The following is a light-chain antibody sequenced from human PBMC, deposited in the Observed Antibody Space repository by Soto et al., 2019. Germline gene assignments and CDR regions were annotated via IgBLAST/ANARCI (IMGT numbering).Light chain of an antibody. CDR2: DAS. V-gene: IGKV1-5*01. J-gene: IGKJ1*01. Sequence: DVQMTQSPSTLSASVGDRVTITCRASQSVTSWLAWYQQKPGKAPKVLIYDASSLESGVPSRFXGSGSGTXXXXXXXXXHPDDFAXYYCHHYNSYPGTFGQGTKVEIK. CDR1: QSVTSW. CDR3: HHYNSYPGT.